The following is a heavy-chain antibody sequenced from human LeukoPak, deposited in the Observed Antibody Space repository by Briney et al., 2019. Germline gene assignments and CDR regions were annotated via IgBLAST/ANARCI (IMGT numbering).Heavy chain of an antibody. J-gene: IGHJ5*02. CDR1: GGSVSSGSFH. V-gene: IGHV4-61*01. CDR2: IYYSGST. D-gene: IGHD7-27*01. CDR3: ARANGDRSRFDP. Sequence: PSETLSLTCTVSGGSVSSGSFHWSWIRQPPGKGLEWIGYIYYSGSTDYNPSLKSRVTISVDTSRNQFSLTLSSVTAADTAVYYCARANGDRSRFDPWGQGTLVTVSS.